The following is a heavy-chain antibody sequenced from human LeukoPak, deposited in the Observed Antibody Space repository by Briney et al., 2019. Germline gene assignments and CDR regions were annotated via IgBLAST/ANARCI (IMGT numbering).Heavy chain of an antibody. CDR1: GGAITSGSYH. Sequence: SETLSLTCTVSGGAITSGSYHWSWIRQPPGKGLEWTGSIYYSGSTYYNPSLESRITVSLDTSKNQFSLKVSSVTAADTAVYYCARDKTFEVVNFFDYWGQGTPVTVSS. CDR3: ARDKTFEVVNFFDY. CDR2: IYYSGST. J-gene: IGHJ4*02. V-gene: IGHV4-39*07. D-gene: IGHD3-3*01.